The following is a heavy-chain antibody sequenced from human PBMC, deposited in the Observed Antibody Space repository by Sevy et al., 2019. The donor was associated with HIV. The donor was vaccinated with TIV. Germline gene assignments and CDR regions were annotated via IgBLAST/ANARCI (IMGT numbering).Heavy chain of an antibody. CDR2: ISYDGSNK. V-gene: IGHV3-30*18. Sequence: GGSLRLSCAASGFTFSSYGMHWVRQAPGKGLEWVAVISYDGSNKYYADSVKGRFTISRDNSKNTLYLQMNSLRAEDTAVYYCAKDGGGIVVVVAATLDYWGQGTLVTVSS. CDR3: AKDGGGIVVVVAATLDY. CDR1: GFTFSSYG. D-gene: IGHD2-15*01. J-gene: IGHJ4*02.